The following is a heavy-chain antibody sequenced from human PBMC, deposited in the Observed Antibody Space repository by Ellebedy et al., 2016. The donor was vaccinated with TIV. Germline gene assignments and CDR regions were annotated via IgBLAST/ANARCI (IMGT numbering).Heavy chain of an antibody. CDR3: ARGFRYGSGRWPLDY. D-gene: IGHD4-23*01. CDR1: GGTFSSYA. CDR2: VSPYDGNT. V-gene: IGHV1-18*01. J-gene: IGHJ4*02. Sequence: AASVKVSCKASGGTFSSYAISWVRQAPGQGLEWMGWVSPYDGNTNYAQKFQGRVTMTIDTFTGTGYMELRNLRSDDTAVYYCARGFRYGSGRWPLDYWGQGTLVTVSS.